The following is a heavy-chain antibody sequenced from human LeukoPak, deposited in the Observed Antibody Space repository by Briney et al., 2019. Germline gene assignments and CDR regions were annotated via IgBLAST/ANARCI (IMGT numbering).Heavy chain of an antibody. CDR1: GFTFSSYS. V-gene: IGHV3-48*01. CDR3: ARDLMETSPWTTEGFDP. J-gene: IGHJ5*02. D-gene: IGHD3/OR15-3a*01. CDR2: ISSSSSTI. Sequence: PGGSLRLSCAAFGFTFSSYSMNWVRQAPGKGLEWVSYISSSSSTIYYADSVKGRFTISRDNAKNSLYLQMNSLRAEDTAVYYCARDLMETSPWTTEGFDPWGQGTLVTVSS.